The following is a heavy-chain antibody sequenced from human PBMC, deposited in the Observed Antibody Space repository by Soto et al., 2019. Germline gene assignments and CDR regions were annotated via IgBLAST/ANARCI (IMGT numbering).Heavy chain of an antibody. CDR1: GGSISSGGYY. D-gene: IGHD3-22*01. V-gene: IGHV4-31*03. Sequence: QVQLQESGPGLVKPSQTLSLTCTVSGGSISSGGYYWSWIRQHPGKGLEWIGYIYYSGSTYYNPSLKSRVTISVDTSKNQFSLKLSAVTAADTAVYYCAIYDSSGSRGFQHWGQGTLVTVSS. CDR2: IYYSGST. J-gene: IGHJ1*01. CDR3: AIYDSSGSRGFQH.